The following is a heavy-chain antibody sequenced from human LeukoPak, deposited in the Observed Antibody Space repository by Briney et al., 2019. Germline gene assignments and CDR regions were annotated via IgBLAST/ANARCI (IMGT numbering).Heavy chain of an antibody. J-gene: IGHJ4*02. D-gene: IGHD1-26*01. CDR3: ARVVAMGGSFSKVLGY. CDR1: GYTFTGYY. V-gene: IGHV1-2*02. Sequence: ASVKVSCKASGYTFTGYYMHWVRQAPGQGLEWLGWFNPNSGGTNYEQKLQGRVTMTTDTSTSTANMELRSMRSDDTAVYYCARVVAMGGSFSKVLGYWGQGTLVTVSS. CDR2: FNPNSGGT.